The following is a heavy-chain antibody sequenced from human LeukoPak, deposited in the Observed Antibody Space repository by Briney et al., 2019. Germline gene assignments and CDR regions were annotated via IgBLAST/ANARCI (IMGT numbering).Heavy chain of an antibody. J-gene: IGHJ3*02. D-gene: IGHD2-21*01. CDR3: ARVRYQVVVIAYDAFDI. V-gene: IGHV1-69*13. Sequence: SVKVSCKASGGTFSSYAISWVRQAPGQGLEWMGGIIPIFGTANYAQKFQGRVTITADEFTSTAYMELSSLRSEDTAVYYCARVRYQVVVIAYDAFDIWGQGTMVTVSS. CDR2: IIPIFGTA. CDR1: GGTFSSYA.